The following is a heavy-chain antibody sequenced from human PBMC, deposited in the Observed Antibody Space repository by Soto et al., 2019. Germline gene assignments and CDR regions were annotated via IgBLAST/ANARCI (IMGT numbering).Heavy chain of an antibody. CDR1: GLTFSNYW. V-gene: IGHV3-7*05. CDR2: IKQDGTEK. Sequence: EVQLVESGGGLVQPGGSLRLSCAASGLTFSNYWMSWVRQAPGKGLEWVASIKQDGTEKYYVDSVRGRFTISRDNTKSSLYLQMNSVRAEDTAMYFCARAYNWGQGTLVTVSS. CDR3: ARAYN. D-gene: IGHD1-1*01. J-gene: IGHJ4*02.